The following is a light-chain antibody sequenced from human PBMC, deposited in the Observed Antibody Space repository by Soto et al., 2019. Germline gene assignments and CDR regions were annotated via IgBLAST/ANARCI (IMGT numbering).Light chain of an antibody. V-gene: IGKV3D-15*01. J-gene: IGKJ5*01. Sequence: EIVMTQSPATLSVSPGERATLSCRASQSVSSYLAWYQQKPGQAPRLLIYDASNRATGIPARFSGSGSGTEFTLTISSLQSEDFAVYYCQQYNNWPHSITFGQGTRLEIK. CDR1: QSVSSY. CDR2: DAS. CDR3: QQYNNWPHSIT.